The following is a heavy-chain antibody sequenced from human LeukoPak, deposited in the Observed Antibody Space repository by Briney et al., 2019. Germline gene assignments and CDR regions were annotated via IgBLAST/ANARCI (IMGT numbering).Heavy chain of an antibody. CDR1: GGTFSCYG. V-gene: IGHV1-69*06. CDR2: IITIFDTA. J-gene: IGHJ4*02. CDR3: VRDYDTSGPQKNYFDF. Sequence: ASVKVSCKAPGGTFSCYGLSWVRQAPGRGLEWVGSIITIFDTAHYTQRFQGRVTFTAGKSTGTAFMELGSLRSEDTATYYCVRDYDTSGPQKNYFDFWGQGTLVTVSS. D-gene: IGHD3-22*01.